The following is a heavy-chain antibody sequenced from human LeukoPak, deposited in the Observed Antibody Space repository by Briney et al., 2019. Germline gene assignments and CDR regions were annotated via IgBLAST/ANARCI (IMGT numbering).Heavy chain of an antibody. CDR3: ARIPFSYYGLDV. CDR1: GGSISSTNW. J-gene: IGHJ6*02. V-gene: IGHV4-4*02. D-gene: IGHD2-2*02. Sequence: SETPSLTCDVSGGSISSTNWWSWVRQPPGKGLEWIGEISHSGSTNYNPSLQRRVTISVDKSKNQFSLKLSSVTAADTAVYYCARIPFSYYGLDVGGQGTTVTVS. CDR2: ISHSGST.